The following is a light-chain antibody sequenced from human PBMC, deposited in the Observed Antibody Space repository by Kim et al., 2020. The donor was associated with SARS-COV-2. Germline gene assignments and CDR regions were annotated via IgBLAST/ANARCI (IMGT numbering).Light chain of an antibody. J-gene: IGKJ1*01. V-gene: IGKV3-20*01. Sequence: TLSLSPGERATLSCRASQSVSSSYLAWYQQKPGQAPRLLIYGASSRATGIPDRFSGSGSGTDFTLTISRLEPEDFAVYYCQQYATFGQGTKVEIK. CDR3: QQYAT. CDR1: QSVSSSY. CDR2: GAS.